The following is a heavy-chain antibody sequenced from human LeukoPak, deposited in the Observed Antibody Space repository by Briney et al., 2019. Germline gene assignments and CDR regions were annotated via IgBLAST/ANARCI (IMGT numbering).Heavy chain of an antibody. Sequence: RGSLRLSCTASGFTLGSHDMHWVRQIPGQGLEWVAAVSSGFHAFFADSVQGRFTVSREDARNSLYLQMNSLRAGDTAVYYCVREARGYHYTCFDYWGQGTLVTVSS. J-gene: IGHJ4*02. V-gene: IGHV3-13*01. CDR2: VSSGFHA. CDR3: VREARGYHYTCFDY. CDR1: GFTLGSHD. D-gene: IGHD5-18*01.